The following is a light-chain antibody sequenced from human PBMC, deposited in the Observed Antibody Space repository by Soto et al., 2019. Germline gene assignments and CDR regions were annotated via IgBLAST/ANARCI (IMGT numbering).Light chain of an antibody. CDR2: KTS. V-gene: IGKV2-24*01. CDR3: VEAALLPHA. J-gene: IGKJ1*01. CDR1: QSLAFRDGNIY. Sequence: DIVLTQTPLSLVVTLGQPASISCKSSQSLAFRDGNIYLNWLQQRPGQPPRLLIYKTSNRFSGVPDGCSGSGAGTEFTLRISKVEAEDVGVYYCVEAALLPHAFGQGTKVEVK.